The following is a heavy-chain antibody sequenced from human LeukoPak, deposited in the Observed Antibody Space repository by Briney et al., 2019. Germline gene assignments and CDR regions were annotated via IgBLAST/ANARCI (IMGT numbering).Heavy chain of an antibody. D-gene: IGHD5/OR15-5a*01. CDR1: GFTFSSYA. Sequence: GGSLRLSCAASGFTFSSYAMHWVRKAPGKGLEWVAVISYDGSNKYYADSVKGRFTISRDNSKNTLYQQMNSLRAEDTAVYYCARGLRYYYYYGMDVWGQGTTVTVSS. J-gene: IGHJ6*02. CDR2: ISYDGSNK. CDR3: ARGLRYYYYYGMDV. V-gene: IGHV3-30-3*01.